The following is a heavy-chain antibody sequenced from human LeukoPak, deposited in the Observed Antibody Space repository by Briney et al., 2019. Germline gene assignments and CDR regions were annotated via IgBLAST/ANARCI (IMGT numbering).Heavy chain of an antibody. CDR3: ARDISGGVYGDYG. J-gene: IGHJ4*02. D-gene: IGHD4-17*01. CDR2: IYHRGST. V-gene: IGHV4-38-2*02. CDR1: GYSVSSGYY. Sequence: SETLSLTCAVSGYSVSSGYYWGLIRQPPGKGLEWIGSIYHRGSTYYNPSLKSRVTISVDTSRNQFSLKLSSVTAEDTAVYYCARDISGGVYGDYGWGQGTLVTVSS.